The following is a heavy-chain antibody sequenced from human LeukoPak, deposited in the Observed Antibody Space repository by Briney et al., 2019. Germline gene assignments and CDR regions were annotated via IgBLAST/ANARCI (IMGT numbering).Heavy chain of an antibody. CDR1: GYTFTSYD. CDR2: VNPNSGNT. Sequence: ASVKVSCKASGYTFTSYDINWVRQATGQGLEWIGWVNPNSGNTGYEQKFQGRVTVTRNTSIRTAYMELSSLRSEDTAVYYCARVRGRGAFDIWGQGTMVTVSS. CDR3: ARVRGRGAFDI. J-gene: IGHJ3*02. V-gene: IGHV1-8*01. D-gene: IGHD1-26*01.